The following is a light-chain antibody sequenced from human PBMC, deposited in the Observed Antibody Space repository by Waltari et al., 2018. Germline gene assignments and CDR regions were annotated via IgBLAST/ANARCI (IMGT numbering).Light chain of an antibody. J-gene: IGLJ1*01. CDR1: SSDVGRYNY. CDR2: AVT. Sequence: QSALTQPASVSGSPGQSITISCTGTSSDVGRYNYVCWYQQHPGEAPKLILYAVTNRASGLSHRFSASKSGNTASLTISGLQAEDEADYYCTSYTSTNTLVIGTGTTVIVL. CDR3: TSYTSTNTLV. V-gene: IGLV2-14*03.